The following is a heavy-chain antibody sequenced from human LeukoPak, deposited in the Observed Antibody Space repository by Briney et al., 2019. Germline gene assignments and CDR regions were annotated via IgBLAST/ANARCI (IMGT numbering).Heavy chain of an antibody. Sequence: GGSLRLSCALSGLTFSNYSMNWVRQAPGKGLEWVSYISSSSSTIYYADSVKGRFTISRDNAKNSLYLQMNSLRDEDTAVYYCARDSSGWPTYYYYGMDVWGQGTTVTVSS. D-gene: IGHD6-19*01. CDR1: GLTFSNYS. V-gene: IGHV3-48*02. CDR3: ARDSSGWPTYYYYGMDV. J-gene: IGHJ6*02. CDR2: ISSSSSTI.